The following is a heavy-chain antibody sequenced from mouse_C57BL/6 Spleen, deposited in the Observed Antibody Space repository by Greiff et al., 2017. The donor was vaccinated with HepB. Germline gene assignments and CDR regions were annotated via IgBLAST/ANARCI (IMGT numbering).Heavy chain of an antibody. Sequence: VKLQESGAELVRPGASVKLSCKASGYTFTDYYINWVKQRPGQGLEWIARIYPGSGNTYYNEKFKGKATLTAEKSSSTAYMQLSSLTSEDSAVYFCARGGTSFDYWGQGTTLTVSS. J-gene: IGHJ2*01. D-gene: IGHD3-3*01. CDR2: IYPGSGNT. CDR1: GYTFTDYY. CDR3: ARGGTSFDY. V-gene: IGHV1-76*01.